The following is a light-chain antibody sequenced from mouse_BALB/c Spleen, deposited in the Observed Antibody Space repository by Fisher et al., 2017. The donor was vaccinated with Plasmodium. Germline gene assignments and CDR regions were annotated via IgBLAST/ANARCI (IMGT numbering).Light chain of an antibody. CDR1: QSISNN. CDR3: WQGTHFPFT. V-gene: IGKV5-43*01. Sequence: DIVITQTPATLSVTPGDSVSLSCRASQSISNNLHWYQQKSHESPRLLIKYASQSISGIPSRFSGSGSGTDFTLKISRVEAEDLGVYYCWQGTHFPFTFGSGTKLEIK. CDR2: YAS. J-gene: IGKJ4*01.